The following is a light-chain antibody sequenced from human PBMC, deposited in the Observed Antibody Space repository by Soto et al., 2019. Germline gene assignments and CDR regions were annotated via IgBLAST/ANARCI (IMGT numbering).Light chain of an antibody. V-gene: IGLV2-8*01. Sequence: QSALTQPPSASGSPGQSVTISCTGTSSDVGSYNSVSWYQHHPGKAPKLIIYEVFRRPSGVPGRFSASKSANTASLTVSGLQGEDEADYYCSSYAGGGNYVFGTGTKLTVL. CDR3: SSYAGGGNYV. J-gene: IGLJ1*01. CDR1: SSDVGSYNS. CDR2: EVF.